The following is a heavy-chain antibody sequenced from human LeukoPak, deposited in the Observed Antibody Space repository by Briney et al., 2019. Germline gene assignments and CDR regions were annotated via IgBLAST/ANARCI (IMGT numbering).Heavy chain of an antibody. D-gene: IGHD3-10*01. CDR3: ARVGYYSSGPFSYFDY. Sequence: PGGTLRLSCAASGFNFSRYAMHWVRQAPGKGLEWVAVISYDGSNEYYADSVKGRFTISRDSSENTLYLQMNSLRVEDTAVYYCARVGYYSSGPFSYFDYWGQGTLVTVSS. CDR2: ISYDGSNE. V-gene: IGHV3-30-3*01. CDR1: GFNFSRYA. J-gene: IGHJ4*02.